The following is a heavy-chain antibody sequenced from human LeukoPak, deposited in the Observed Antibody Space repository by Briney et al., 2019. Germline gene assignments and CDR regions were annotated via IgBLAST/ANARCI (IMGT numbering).Heavy chain of an antibody. J-gene: IGHJ4*02. CDR1: GYTFTGYY. CDR2: INPNSGGT. CDR3: ARGYYDFWSGYSMTTSRDENYFDY. D-gene: IGHD3-3*01. V-gene: IGHV1-2*02. Sequence: VASVKVSCKASGYTFTGYYMHWVRQAPGQGLEWMGWINPNSGGTNYAQKFQGRVTMTRDTSISTAYMELSRLRSDDTAVYYCARGYYDFWSGYSMTTSRDENYFDYRGQGTLVTVSS.